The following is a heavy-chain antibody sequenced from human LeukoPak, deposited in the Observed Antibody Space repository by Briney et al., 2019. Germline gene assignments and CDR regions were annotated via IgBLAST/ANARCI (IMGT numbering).Heavy chain of an antibody. D-gene: IGHD6-13*01. V-gene: IGHV1-8*01. CDR1: GYTFTSYD. CDR3: ARGLSGYSSSGDAFDI. CDR2: MNPNSGNT. Sequence: ASVKVSCKASGYTFTSYDINWVRQATGQGLEWMGWMNPNSGNTGYAQKFQGRVTMTRNTSISTAYMELSSLRSEDTAVYYCARGLSGYSSSGDAFDIWGQGTMVTVSS. J-gene: IGHJ3*02.